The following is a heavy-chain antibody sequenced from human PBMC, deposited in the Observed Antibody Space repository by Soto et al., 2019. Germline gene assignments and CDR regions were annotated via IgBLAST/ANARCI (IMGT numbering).Heavy chain of an antibody. J-gene: IGHJ3*02. V-gene: IGHV3-73*01. CDR1: GFTFGASA. D-gene: IGHD3-22*01. CDR3: TTSPYFYESSGYHDAFDI. Sequence: GSLRLSCAASGFTFGASALQWVRQASGKGLEWLGRIGSKGETYATTYAASVKGRFTISRDDSKKTAYLQINSLKTEDTALYYCTTSPYFYESSGYHDAFDIWGQGTMVTVSS. CDR2: IGSKGETYAT.